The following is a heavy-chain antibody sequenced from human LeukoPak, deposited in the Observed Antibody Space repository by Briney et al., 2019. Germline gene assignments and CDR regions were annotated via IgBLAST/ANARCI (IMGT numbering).Heavy chain of an antibody. CDR3: AKVKLFNIELMVYASQFDY. CDR1: GFTFSCYA. J-gene: IGHJ4*02. V-gene: IGHV3-23*01. D-gene: IGHD2-8*01. CDR2: ISGSGGNK. Sequence: GGSLRLSCAASGFTFSCYAMSWVRQAPGKGLGWGSAISGSGGNKYYADSVKGRFTISRDNCKNTLYLQMNSLRAEDTAVDYCAKVKLFNIELMVYASQFDYWAKGTVVTVFS.